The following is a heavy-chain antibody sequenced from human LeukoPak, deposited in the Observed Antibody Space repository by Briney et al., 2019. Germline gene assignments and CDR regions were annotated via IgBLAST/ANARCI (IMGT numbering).Heavy chain of an antibody. CDR3: ARPTHISSWYGVDKTYYFDY. Sequence: MPSETLSLTCAVYGGSFSGYYWSWIRQPPGKGLEWIGEINHSGSTNYNPSLKSRVTISVDTSKNQFSLKLSSVTAADTAVYYCARPTHISSWYGVDKTYYFDYWGQGTLVTVSS. CDR1: GGSFSGYY. CDR2: INHSGST. J-gene: IGHJ4*02. V-gene: IGHV4-34*01. D-gene: IGHD6-13*01.